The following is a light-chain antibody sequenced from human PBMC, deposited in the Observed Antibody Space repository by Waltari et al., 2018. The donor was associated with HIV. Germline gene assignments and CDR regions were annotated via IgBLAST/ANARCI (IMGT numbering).Light chain of an antibody. Sequence: EIVLTQSPGPVSLSRGERAPLSCRARKSVSSNYLAWYQQKRGQAPRLLIYGASSRATGIPDRFSGSGSGTDFTLPISRLDPEDCAVYYCQHYGTSRWTFGQGTKVEI. CDR2: GAS. J-gene: IGKJ1*01. V-gene: IGKV3-20*01. CDR3: QHYGTSRWT. CDR1: KSVSSNY.